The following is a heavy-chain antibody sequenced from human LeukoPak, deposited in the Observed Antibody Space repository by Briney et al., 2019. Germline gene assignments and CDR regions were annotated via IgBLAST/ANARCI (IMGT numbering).Heavy chain of an antibody. CDR2: FYNGINT. V-gene: IGHV3-66*01. CDR3: ARVGSGNIYGYADY. J-gene: IGHJ4*02. Sequence: GGSLRLSCAAAGLTVSSNYRTWVRQVPGEGLEWVSVFYNGINTYYADSVKGRFTTSRDNSKNTLYLKMNSLRVEDTAVYFCARVGSGNIYGYADYWGQGTLVTVSS. CDR1: GLTVSSNY. D-gene: IGHD5-18*01.